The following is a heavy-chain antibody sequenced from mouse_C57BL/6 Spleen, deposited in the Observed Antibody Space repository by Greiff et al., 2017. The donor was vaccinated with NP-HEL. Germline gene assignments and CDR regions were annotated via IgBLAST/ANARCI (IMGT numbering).Heavy chain of an antibody. J-gene: IGHJ4*01. CDR2: IWRGGST. CDR3: AKMGITTVGPYAMDY. D-gene: IGHD1-1*01. Sequence: VKLMESGPGLVQPSQSLSITCTVSGFSLTSYGVHWVRQSPGKGLEWLGVIWRGGSTDYNAAFMSRLSITKDNSKSQVFFKMNSLQADDTAIYYCAKMGITTVGPYAMDYWGQGTSVTVSS. CDR1: GFSLTSYG. V-gene: IGHV2-5*01.